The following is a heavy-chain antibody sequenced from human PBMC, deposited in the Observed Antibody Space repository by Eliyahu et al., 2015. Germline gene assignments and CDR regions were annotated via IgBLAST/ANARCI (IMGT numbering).Heavy chain of an antibody. J-gene: IGHJ4*02. V-gene: IGHV4-34*01. Sequence: QVQLQQWGAGLLKPSETLSLTCXVYGGSFSGYYWSWIRQPPGKGLEWIGEINHSGSTNYTPSLKSRVTISVDTSKNQFSLKLSSVTAADTAVYYCARVAYCSSTSCSEGGGYWGQGTLVTVSS. CDR3: ARVAYCSSTSCSEGGGY. CDR1: GGSFSGYY. CDR2: INHSGST. D-gene: IGHD2-2*01.